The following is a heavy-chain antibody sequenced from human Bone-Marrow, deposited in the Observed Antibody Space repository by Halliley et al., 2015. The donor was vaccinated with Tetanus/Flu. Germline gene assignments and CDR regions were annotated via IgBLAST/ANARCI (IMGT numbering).Heavy chain of an antibody. D-gene: IGHD2-15*01. CDR2: SKWYK. Sequence: SKWYKDYAVSVKSRITINPDTSKNQFSLQLNSVTPEDTAVYYCAREGGYCSGGSCLWWFDPWGQGTLVTVSS. CDR3: AREGGYCSGGSCLWWFDP. V-gene: IGHV6-1*01. J-gene: IGHJ5*02.